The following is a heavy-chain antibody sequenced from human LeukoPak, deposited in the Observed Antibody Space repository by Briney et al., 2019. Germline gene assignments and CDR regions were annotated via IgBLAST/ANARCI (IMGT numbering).Heavy chain of an antibody. J-gene: IGHJ6*03. D-gene: IGHD2-2*01. CDR3: ARGNLVVVAAANRAHSYMDV. V-gene: IGHV4-34*01. CDR1: GGSFSGYH. Sequence: SETLSLTCALYGGSFSGYHWTWIRQPPGKGLEWIGEITHTGNTNYNPSLKSRVTISAETSKTQFSLKLSSVTAADTAVYYCARGNLVVVAAANRAHSYMDVWAKGTTVTVSS. CDR2: ITHTGNT.